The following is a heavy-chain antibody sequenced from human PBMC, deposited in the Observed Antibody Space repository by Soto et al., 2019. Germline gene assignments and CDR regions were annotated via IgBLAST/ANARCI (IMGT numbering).Heavy chain of an antibody. V-gene: IGHV1-46*01. CDR3: ARGGATIFGVIDS. CDR2: FLASGGNT. J-gene: IGHJ4*02. CDR1: GYSFFSYY. Sequence: QVQLVQSGAAVGKPGASVKVSCKASGYSFFSYYIHWVRQAPGQGLEWMGRFLASGGNTDYAQRFRGRDSMTSDTTTRNTVYLELTSLTSDDTAVYYCARGGATIFGVIDSCGQGTRVTVSS. D-gene: IGHD3-3*02.